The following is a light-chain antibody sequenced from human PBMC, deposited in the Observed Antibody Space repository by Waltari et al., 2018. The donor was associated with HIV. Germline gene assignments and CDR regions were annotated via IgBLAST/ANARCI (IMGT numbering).Light chain of an antibody. CDR3: QQYGSSPQT. CDR1: QTVSSTS. V-gene: IGKV3-20*01. CDR2: GAS. J-gene: IGKJ1*01. Sequence: EIVLTQSPVTLSLSPGERATLSCRASQTVSSTSLAWYQQKPGQAPRLLIYGASSRATGIPDRFSGSGSGTDCTLTISRLEPEDFAVYYCQQYGSSPQTFGQGTKVEIK.